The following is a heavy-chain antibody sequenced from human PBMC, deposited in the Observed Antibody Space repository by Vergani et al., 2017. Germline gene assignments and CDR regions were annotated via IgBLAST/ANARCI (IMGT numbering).Heavy chain of an antibody. V-gene: IGHV1-46*03. CDR1: GYTFSNYY. CDR2: INPSGGHT. CDR3: ARGDYGILTGYRY. Sequence: QVQVVQSGAEVKKSGSSVKVSCTTSGYTFSNYYLHWVRPAPGQGLEWMGIINPSGGHTNYAKKFQGRVTMTRDTSTSTVYMELSSVRSEDTAIYYCARGDYGILTGYRYWGQGTMVTVSA. J-gene: IGHJ4*02. D-gene: IGHD3-9*01.